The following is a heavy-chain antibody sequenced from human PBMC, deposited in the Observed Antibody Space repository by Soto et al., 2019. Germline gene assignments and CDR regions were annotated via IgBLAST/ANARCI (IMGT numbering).Heavy chain of an antibody. CDR2: ISWDGGST. V-gene: IGHV3-43*01. CDR3: AKEGTTVNYFDY. J-gene: IGHJ4*02. Sequence: EVQLVESGGVVVQPGGSLRLSCAASGFTFDDYTMHWVRQAPGKGLEWVSLISWDGGSTYYADSVKGRFTISRDNSKNSLYLQMNTLRTEDPALYYCAKEGTTVNYFDYWGQGTLVTVSS. CDR1: GFTFDDYT. D-gene: IGHD4-4*01.